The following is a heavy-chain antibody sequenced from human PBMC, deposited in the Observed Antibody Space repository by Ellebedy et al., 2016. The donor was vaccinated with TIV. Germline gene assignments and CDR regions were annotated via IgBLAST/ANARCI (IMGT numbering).Heavy chain of an antibody. D-gene: IGHD2-15*01. CDR1: GFTISNNY. J-gene: IGHJ4*02. V-gene: IGHV3-66*01. CDR3: ARDRHCSGGKCYGK. CDR2: IYGGGGT. Sequence: PGGSLRLSCAASGFTISNNYMRWVRKAPGKGLEWVTFIYGGGGTYYADSVKGRFTISRDNSKNTLYLQMNNLRAEDTAVYYCARDRHCSGGKCYGKWGQGTLVTVSS.